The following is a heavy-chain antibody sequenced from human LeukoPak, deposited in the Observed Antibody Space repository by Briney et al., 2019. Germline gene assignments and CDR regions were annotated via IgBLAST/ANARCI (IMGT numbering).Heavy chain of an antibody. D-gene: IGHD3-3*01. CDR2: IYYSGST. CDR1: GGSISSSGYY. J-gene: IGHJ5*02. Sequence: SETLSLTCTVSGGSISSSGYYWSWLRQHPGKGLEWIGYIYYSGSTYYNPSLKSRVTISVDTSKNQFSLKLSSVTAADTAVYYCARVGGPDDFWSGYPTNWFDPWGQGTLVTVSS. V-gene: IGHV4-31*03. CDR3: ARVGGPDDFWSGYPTNWFDP.